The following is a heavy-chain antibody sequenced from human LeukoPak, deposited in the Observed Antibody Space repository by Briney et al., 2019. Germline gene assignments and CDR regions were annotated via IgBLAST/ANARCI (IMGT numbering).Heavy chain of an antibody. CDR2: IRPSGDNT. Sequence: GGSLRLSCAASGFTFSSYDMTWVRQAPGRGLEWVSSIRPSGDNTYYGDSVKGRFTISIDNSPNTVSLQMNNMRVDDTAVYYCARVAGWHWFDPWGQGNLVTVSS. D-gene: IGHD6-19*01. J-gene: IGHJ5*02. V-gene: IGHV3-23*01. CDR1: GFTFSSYD. CDR3: ARVAGWHWFDP.